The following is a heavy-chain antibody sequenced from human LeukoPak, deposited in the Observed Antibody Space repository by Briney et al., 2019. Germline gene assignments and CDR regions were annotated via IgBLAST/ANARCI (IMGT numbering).Heavy chain of an antibody. V-gene: IGHV4-4*07. CDR3: ARDREVSGWYLTDWLDP. CDR1: GGSISSYY. D-gene: IGHD6-19*01. Sequence: PSETLSLTCTVSGGSISSYYWSWIRQPAGKGLEWIGRIYTSGSTNYNPSLKSRVTMSVDTSKNQFSLKLSSVTAADTAVYYCARDREVSGWYLTDWLDPWGQGTLVTVSS. CDR2: IYTSGST. J-gene: IGHJ5*02.